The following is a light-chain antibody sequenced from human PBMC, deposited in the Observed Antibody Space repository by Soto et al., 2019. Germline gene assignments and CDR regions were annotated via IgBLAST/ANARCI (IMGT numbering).Light chain of an antibody. CDR2: DAS. V-gene: IGKV3-20*01. CDR1: QSVSRTY. Sequence: EMVLTQSPDTLSLSPGERATLSCRASQSVSRTYLAWYQQKPGQAPRLLIYDASNRATGFPDRFSGSGSGTDFTLTISRLEPEDFAVYYCQQYGTSPPTFGQGTKVDIK. J-gene: IGKJ1*01. CDR3: QQYGTSPPT.